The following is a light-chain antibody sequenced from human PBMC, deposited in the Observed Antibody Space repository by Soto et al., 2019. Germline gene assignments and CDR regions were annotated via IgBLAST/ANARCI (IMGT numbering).Light chain of an antibody. CDR3: AAWDDSLNGPYV. Sequence: VLTQPPSASGTPGQRVTISCSGSSSNIGSNTVDWYQQLPGTAPKLLIYSNNQRPSGVPDRFSGSKSGTSASLAISGLQSEDEADYYCAAWDDSLNGPYVFGTGTKVTVL. V-gene: IGLV1-44*01. J-gene: IGLJ1*01. CDR2: SNN. CDR1: SSNIGSNT.